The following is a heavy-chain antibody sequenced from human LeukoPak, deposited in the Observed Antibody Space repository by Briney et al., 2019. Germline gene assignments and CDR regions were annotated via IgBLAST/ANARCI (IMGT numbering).Heavy chain of an antibody. V-gene: IGHV3-48*03. CDR2: IGSSGSTI. J-gene: IGHJ4*02. D-gene: IGHD3-10*01. CDR1: GFTFSSYE. Sequence: GGSLRLSCAASGFTFSSYEMNWVRQAPGKGLEWVSYIGSSGSTIYYADSVKGLFTISRDNAKNSLYLQMNSLRAEDTAVYYCARVLGTWFGELFLPYFDYWGQGTLVTVSS. CDR3: ARVLGTWFGELFLPYFDY.